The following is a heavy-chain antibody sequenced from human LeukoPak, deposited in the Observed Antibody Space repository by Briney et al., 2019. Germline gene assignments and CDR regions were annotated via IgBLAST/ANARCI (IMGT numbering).Heavy chain of an antibody. CDR3: ARLLRYFDY. Sequence: SETLSLTCTVSGGSISSYYWSWIRQPPGKGLEWIGEINHSGSTNYNPSLKSRVTISVDTSENQFSLKLSSVTAADTAVYYCARLLRYFDYWGQGTLVTVSS. J-gene: IGHJ4*02. V-gene: IGHV4-34*01. D-gene: IGHD3-9*01. CDR2: INHSGST. CDR1: GGSISSYY.